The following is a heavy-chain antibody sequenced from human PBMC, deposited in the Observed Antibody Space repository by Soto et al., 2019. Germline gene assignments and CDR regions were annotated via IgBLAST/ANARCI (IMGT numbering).Heavy chain of an antibody. V-gene: IGHV3-11*01. CDR2: ISSSGSTI. J-gene: IGHJ3*02. Sequence: LRLSCAASGFTFSDYYMSWIHQAPGKGLEWVSYISSSGSTIYYADSVKGRFTISRDNAKNSLYLQMNSLRAEDTAVYYCSGYYSYAFDIRGQGTMVTVSS. CDR3: SGYYSYAFDI. CDR1: GFTFSDYY. D-gene: IGHD3-22*01.